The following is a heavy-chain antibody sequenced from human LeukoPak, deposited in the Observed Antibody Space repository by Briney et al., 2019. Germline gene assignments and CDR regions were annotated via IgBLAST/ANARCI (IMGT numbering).Heavy chain of an antibody. V-gene: IGHV1-24*01. D-gene: IGHD6-13*01. J-gene: IGHJ5*02. CDR1: GYTLTELS. CDR3: ATVLKRQLGPNWFDP. Sequence: GASVKVSFKVSGYTLTELSMHWVRQAPGKGLEWMGGFDPEDGETIYAQKFQGRVTMTEDTSTDTAYMELSSLRSEDTAVYYCATVLKRQLGPNWFDPWGQGTLVTVSS. CDR2: FDPEDGET.